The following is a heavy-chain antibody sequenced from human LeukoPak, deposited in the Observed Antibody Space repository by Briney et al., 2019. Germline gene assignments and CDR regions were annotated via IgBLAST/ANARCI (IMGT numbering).Heavy chain of an antibody. CDR2: IHYSGST. Sequence: PSETLSLTCTVSGGSISSSSYYWGWIRQPPGKGLEWIGSIHYSGSTYYNPSLKSRVTISVDTSKNQFSLKLSSVTAADTAVYYCASRVADDYRGYYYYYYGMDVWGQGTTVTVSS. CDR3: ASRVADDYRGYYYYYYGMDV. J-gene: IGHJ6*02. D-gene: IGHD5-12*01. V-gene: IGHV4-39*07. CDR1: GGSISSSSYY.